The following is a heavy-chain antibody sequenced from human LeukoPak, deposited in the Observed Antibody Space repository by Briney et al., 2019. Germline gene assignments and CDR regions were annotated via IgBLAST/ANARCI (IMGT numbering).Heavy chain of an antibody. CDR1: GYTFTTYG. CDR2: ISAYNGNT. V-gene: IGHV1-18*01. J-gene: IGHJ3*02. D-gene: IGHD3-10*01. CDR3: ARDKRWFGEFTDAFDI. Sequence: GASVKVSCKASGYTFTTYGISWVRQAPGQGLEWMGWISAYNGNTNYAQKFQGRVTMTTDTSTSTAYMELRSLRSDDTAVYYCARDKRWFGEFTDAFDIWGQGTMVTVSS.